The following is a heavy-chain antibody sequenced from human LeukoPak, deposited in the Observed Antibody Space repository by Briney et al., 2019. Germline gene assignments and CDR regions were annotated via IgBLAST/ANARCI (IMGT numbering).Heavy chain of an antibody. CDR1: GGSFSGYY. J-gene: IGHJ5*02. Sequence: SETLSLTCAVYGGSFSGYYWSWIRQPPGKGLEWIGEINHSGSTNYNPSLKSRVTISVDTSKNQFSLKLSSVTAADTAVYYCARGGNGSGSYYGSRWFDPWGQGTLVTVSS. V-gene: IGHV4-34*01. D-gene: IGHD3-10*01. CDR2: INHSGST. CDR3: ARGGNGSGSYYGSRWFDP.